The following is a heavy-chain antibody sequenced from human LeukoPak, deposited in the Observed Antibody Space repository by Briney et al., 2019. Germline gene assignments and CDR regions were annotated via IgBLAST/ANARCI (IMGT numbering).Heavy chain of an antibody. V-gene: IGHV3-48*04. CDR2: ISSSSSTI. D-gene: IGHD4-17*01. J-gene: IGHJ4*02. CDR1: GFTFSNYN. CDR3: ARYYGEPSFDY. Sequence: GGSLRLSCATSGFTFSNYNINWVRQAPGKGLEWVSYISSSSSTIYYADSVKGRFTISRDNAKNSLYLQMNSLRAEDTAVYYCARYYGEPSFDYWGQGTLVTVSS.